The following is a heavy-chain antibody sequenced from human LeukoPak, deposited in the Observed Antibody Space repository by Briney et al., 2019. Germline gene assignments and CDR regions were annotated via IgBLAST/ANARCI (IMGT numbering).Heavy chain of an antibody. D-gene: IGHD3-22*01. CDR1: GFTFSSYA. Sequence: PGGSLRLSCAASGFTFSSYAMSWVRQAPGKGLEWVSAISGSGGNTYYAGSVKGRFTISRDKSKNTLYLQMNRLRAEDTSVYYCAKLSGYYLAYYFDYWGQGTLVTVSS. J-gene: IGHJ4*02. CDR3: AKLSGYYLAYYFDY. V-gene: IGHV3-23*01. CDR2: ISGSGGNT.